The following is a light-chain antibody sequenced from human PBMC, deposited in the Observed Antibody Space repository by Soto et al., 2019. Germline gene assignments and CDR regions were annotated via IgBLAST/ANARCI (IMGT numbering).Light chain of an antibody. Sequence: DIQMTQSPSSLSASVGDRVTITCRASQSISSYLNWYQQKPGKAPKLLIYAASSLQSGVPSRFSGRGSGTDFPLTISSLQPEDFATYYCQQSYSTPRFGGGTKVEIK. V-gene: IGKV1-39*01. CDR3: QQSYSTPR. J-gene: IGKJ4*01. CDR2: AAS. CDR1: QSISSY.